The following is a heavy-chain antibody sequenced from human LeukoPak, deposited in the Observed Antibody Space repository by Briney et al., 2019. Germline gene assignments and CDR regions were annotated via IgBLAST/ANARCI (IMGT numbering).Heavy chain of an antibody. J-gene: IGHJ4*02. CDR3: ARARYCSGGSCYAED. Sequence: GEALKISCKGSGYSFSTYGIGWVRQMPGKGLEWMGIIYPGESDARYSPSVQGQVTISVDTSMSTACRHRSRLKASDTDMYYCARARYCSGGSCYAEDWGQGTLVTVSS. CDR1: GYSFSTYG. D-gene: IGHD2-15*01. V-gene: IGHV5-51*01. CDR2: IYPGESDA.